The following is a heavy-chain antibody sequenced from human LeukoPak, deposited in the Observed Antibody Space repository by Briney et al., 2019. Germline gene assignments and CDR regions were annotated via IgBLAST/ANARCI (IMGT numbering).Heavy chain of an antibody. CDR2: ISSSGVYI. CDR3: ARATKVLPAATPDY. Sequence: KTGGSLRLSCAASGFTFSTYSMNWVRQAPGKGLEWVSSISSSGVYIYYADSVKGRFTISRDNGKNSLFLQMNSLRAEDTAVYYCARATKVLPAATPDYWGQGTLVTVSS. V-gene: IGHV3-21*01. J-gene: IGHJ4*02. CDR1: GFTFSTYS. D-gene: IGHD2-2*01.